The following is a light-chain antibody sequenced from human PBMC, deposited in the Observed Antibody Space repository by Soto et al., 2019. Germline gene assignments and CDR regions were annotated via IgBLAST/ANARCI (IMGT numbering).Light chain of an antibody. J-gene: IGKJ4*01. CDR1: QSISSC. V-gene: IGKV1-5*01. CDR3: QQYNSYSPLT. CDR2: DAF. Sequence: DIQMTQSPSSLSASVGDRVTITCRASQSISSCLACYQQKPGKAPKLLIFDAFSLESGVPSRFSGSRSGTEFTLTISSLQPDDYATYYCQQYNSYSPLTFGGGTKVEIK.